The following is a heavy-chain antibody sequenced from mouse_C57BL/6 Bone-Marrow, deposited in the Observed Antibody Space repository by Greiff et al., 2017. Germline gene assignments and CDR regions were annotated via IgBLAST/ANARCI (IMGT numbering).Heavy chain of an antibody. CDR3: TRRRLIYYYGSSVFYLDY. D-gene: IGHD1-1*01. CDR1: GYTFTSYW. CDR2: IYPGNIDT. J-gene: IGHJ2*01. V-gene: IGHV1-5*01. Sequence: EVQLVESGTVLARPGASVKMSCKTSGYTFTSYWMHWVKQRPGQGLEWIGAIYPGNIDTCYNQKFKGKAKLTAVTSARTAYMELSSLTNEDSEVYYCTRRRLIYYYGSSVFYLDYWGQGTTLTVSS.